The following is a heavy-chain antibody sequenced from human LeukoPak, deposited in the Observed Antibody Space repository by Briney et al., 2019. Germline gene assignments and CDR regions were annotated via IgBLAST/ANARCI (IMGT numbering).Heavy chain of an antibody. J-gene: IGHJ6*03. Sequence: SETLSLTCAVDGGSFSGFYWTWIRQTPAKGLEWIGEINQTGKTNYNPSLTDYNPSLKSRVTISVDSSKNQLSLKVNSVTAADTGVYYCAGVRRDPLEYGYYMDVWGKGTTVTVSS. CDR1: GGSFSGFY. V-gene: IGHV4-34*01. CDR2: INQTGKTNYNPSLT. CDR3: AGVRRDPLEYGYYMDV. D-gene: IGHD2/OR15-2a*01.